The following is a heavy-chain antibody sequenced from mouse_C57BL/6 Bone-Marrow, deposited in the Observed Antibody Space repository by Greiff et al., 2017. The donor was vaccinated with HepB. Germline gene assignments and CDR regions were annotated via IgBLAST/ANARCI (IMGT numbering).Heavy chain of an antibody. CDR1: GYTFTSYW. V-gene: IGHV1-64*01. CDR2: IHPNSGST. J-gene: IGHJ3*01. Sequence: QVHVKQPGAELVKPGASVKLSCKAFGYTFTSYWMHWVKQRPGQGLEWIGMIHPNSGSTNYNEKFKSKATLTVDKSSSTAYMQLSSLTSEDSAVYYCARLGDYDQTAWFAYWGQGTLVTVSA. D-gene: IGHD2-4*01. CDR3: ARLGDYDQTAWFAY.